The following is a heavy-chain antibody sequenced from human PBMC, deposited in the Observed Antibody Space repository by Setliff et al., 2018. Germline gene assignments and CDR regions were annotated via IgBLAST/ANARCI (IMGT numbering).Heavy chain of an antibody. Sequence: ASVKVSCKASGYTFTGYYMHWVRQAPGQGLEWMGWINPNSGGTNYAQKFQCWVTMTRDTSISTAYMELSRLRSDDTAVYYCARGPRITIFGVVSLSLYGMDVWGQGTTVTVSS. CDR3: ARGPRITIFGVVSLSLYGMDV. CDR2: INPNSGGT. D-gene: IGHD3-3*01. J-gene: IGHJ6*02. V-gene: IGHV1-2*04. CDR1: GYTFTGYY.